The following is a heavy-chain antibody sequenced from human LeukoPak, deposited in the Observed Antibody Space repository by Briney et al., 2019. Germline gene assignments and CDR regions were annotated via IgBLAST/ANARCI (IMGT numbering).Heavy chain of an antibody. V-gene: IGHV4-38-2*02. CDR1: GGSISSYY. Sequence: PSETLSLTCTVSGGSISSYYWGWIRQPPGKGLEWIGSIYHSGSTYYNPSLESRVTISVDTSKNQFSLKLSSVTAADTAVYYCARGDGSVPFDPWGQGTLVTVSS. J-gene: IGHJ5*02. CDR2: IYHSGST. D-gene: IGHD3-10*01. CDR3: ARGDGSVPFDP.